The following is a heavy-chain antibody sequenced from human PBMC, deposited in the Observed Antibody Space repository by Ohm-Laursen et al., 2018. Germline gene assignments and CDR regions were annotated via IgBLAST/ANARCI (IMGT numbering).Heavy chain of an antibody. CDR2: IYYSGST. J-gene: IGHJ5*02. Sequence: TLSLTCTVSGGSISSYYWSWIRQPPGKGLEWIGYIYYSGSTNSNPSLKSRVTISVDTSKNQFSLKLSSVTAADTAVYYCARAVIGHIAWFDPWGQGTLVTVSS. V-gene: IGHV4-59*01. CDR3: ARAVIGHIAWFDP. CDR1: GGSISSYY. D-gene: IGHD2-21*01.